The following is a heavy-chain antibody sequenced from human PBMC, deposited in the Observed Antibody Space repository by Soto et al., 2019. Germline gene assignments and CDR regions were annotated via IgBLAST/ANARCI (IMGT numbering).Heavy chain of an antibody. CDR3: AINPRSRYGTFDY. CDR1: GFTFNDYY. CDR2: ISVTSAYT. D-gene: IGHD4-17*01. J-gene: IGHJ4*02. Sequence: RGSLRLSCVASGFTFNDYYMSWIRQAPGKGLEWLSYISVTSAYTNYAESVKGRFTISRDNAQNSLYLQMNSLRAEDTALYYCAINPRSRYGTFDYWGPGTLVTVSS. V-gene: IGHV3-11*06.